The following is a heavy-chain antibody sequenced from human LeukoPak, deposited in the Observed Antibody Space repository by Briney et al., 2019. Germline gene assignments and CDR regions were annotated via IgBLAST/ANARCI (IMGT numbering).Heavy chain of an antibody. V-gene: IGHV3-74*01. CDR2: INSDGINT. CDR3: ARDLGQYYDTSDNWFDP. Sequence: GGSLRLSCAASGFTFSNYWMHWVRQAPGKGLVWVSRINSDGINTSYADSVKGRFTISRDNAKNTLNLQMNSLRAEDMAVYYCARDLGQYYDTSDNWFDPWGQGTLVTVSS. CDR1: GFTFSNYW. D-gene: IGHD3-22*01. J-gene: IGHJ5*02.